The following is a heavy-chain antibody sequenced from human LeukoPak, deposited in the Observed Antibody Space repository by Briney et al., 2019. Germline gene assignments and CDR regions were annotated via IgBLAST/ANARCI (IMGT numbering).Heavy chain of an antibody. Sequence: GGSLRLSCAASGFTFSSYEMNWVRQAPGKGLEWVSYISSSGSTIYYADSVKGRFTTSRDNAKNSLYLQMNSLRAEDTAVYYCARHHYDFWSGYPLCSYMDVWGKGTTVTVSS. J-gene: IGHJ6*03. CDR2: ISSSGSTI. CDR3: ARHHYDFWSGYPLCSYMDV. D-gene: IGHD3-3*01. CDR1: GFTFSSYE. V-gene: IGHV3-48*03.